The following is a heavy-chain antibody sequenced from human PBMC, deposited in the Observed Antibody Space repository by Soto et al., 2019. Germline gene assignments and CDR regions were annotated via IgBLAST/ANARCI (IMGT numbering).Heavy chain of an antibody. V-gene: IGHV4-39*01. CDR3: AKNGPQTIFGVVKSRGPSYFDY. CDR1: GGSISSSSYY. Sequence: SETLSLTCTVSGGSISSSSYYWGWIRQPPGKGLEWIGSIYYSGSTYYNPSLKSRVTISVDTSKNQFSLKLSSVTAADTAVYYCAKNGPQTIFGVVKSRGPSYFDYWGQGTLVTVSS. D-gene: IGHD3-3*01. J-gene: IGHJ4*02. CDR2: IYYSGST.